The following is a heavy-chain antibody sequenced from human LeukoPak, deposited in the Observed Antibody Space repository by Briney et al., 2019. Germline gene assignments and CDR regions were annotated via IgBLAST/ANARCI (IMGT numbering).Heavy chain of an antibody. CDR2: ISSSSSTI. CDR1: GFTFSDYY. D-gene: IGHD2-21*01. V-gene: IGHV3-11*04. CDR3: ARWMMIARAFDI. Sequence: GGSLRLSCAASGFTFSDYYMSWIRQAPGKGLEWVSYISSSSSTIYYADSVKGRFTISRDNAKNSLYLQMNSLRAEDTAVYYCARWMMIARAFDIWGQGTMVTVSS. J-gene: IGHJ3*02.